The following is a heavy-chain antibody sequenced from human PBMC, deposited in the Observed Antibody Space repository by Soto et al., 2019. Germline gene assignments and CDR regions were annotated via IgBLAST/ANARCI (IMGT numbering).Heavy chain of an antibody. CDR2: IYYSGST. D-gene: IGHD2-2*01. CDR1: GGSISSGDYY. V-gene: IGHV4-30-4*01. J-gene: IGHJ4*02. Sequence: SETLSLTCTVSGGSISSGDYYWSWIRQPPGKGLEWIGYIYYSGSTYYNPSLKSRVTISVDTSKNQFSLKLSSVTAADTAVYYCARAIGYCSSTSCYFFEAPYFDYWGQGTLVTVSS. CDR3: ARAIGYCSSTSCYFFEAPYFDY.